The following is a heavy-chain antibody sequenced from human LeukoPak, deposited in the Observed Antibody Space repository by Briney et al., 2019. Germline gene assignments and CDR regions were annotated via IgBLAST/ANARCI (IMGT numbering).Heavy chain of an antibody. J-gene: IGHJ4*02. CDR2: ISPSGDIR. CDR3: AKDDAWLRFGE. CDR1: GFTFSSYD. Sequence: GGSLRLSCAASGFTFSSYDMTWVRQAPGKGLEWVSGISPSGDIRYYADSVKGRFTISRDNSKNTLYLEVISLTAEDTAVYYCAKDDAWLRFGEWSQGTLVTVSS. V-gene: IGHV3-23*01. D-gene: IGHD3-10*01.